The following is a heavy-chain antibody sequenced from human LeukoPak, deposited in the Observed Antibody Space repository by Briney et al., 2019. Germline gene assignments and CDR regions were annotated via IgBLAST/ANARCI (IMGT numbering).Heavy chain of an antibody. CDR3: AKAAVTTMFADYYYYTDV. V-gene: IGHV3-23*01. CDR1: GLTFVIYA. J-gene: IGHJ6*03. CDR2: ISGSGDNT. D-gene: IGHD4-17*01. Sequence: PGGSLRPSCAASGLTFVIYAMSWVRQAPGKGLEWVSLISGSGDNTYYADSVKGRFTISRDNYKNTLYLHMKSLRAEDTAIYYCAKAAVTTMFADYYYYTDVWGNGTTVTVSS.